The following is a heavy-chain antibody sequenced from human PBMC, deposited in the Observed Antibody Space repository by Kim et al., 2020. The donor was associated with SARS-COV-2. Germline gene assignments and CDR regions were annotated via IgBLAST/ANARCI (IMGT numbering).Heavy chain of an antibody. D-gene: IGHD1-26*01. V-gene: IGHV1-69*04. Sequence: SVKVSCKASGGTFSSYTISWVRQAPGQGLEWMGRIIPILGIANYAQKFQGRVTIIADKSTSTAYMELSSLRSEDTAVYYCARDSGSYSPDIWGQGTMVTVSS. J-gene: IGHJ3*02. CDR1: GGTFSSYT. CDR3: ARDSGSYSPDI. CDR2: IIPILGIA.